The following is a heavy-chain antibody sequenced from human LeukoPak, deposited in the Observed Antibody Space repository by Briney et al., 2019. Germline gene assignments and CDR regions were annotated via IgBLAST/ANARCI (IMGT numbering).Heavy chain of an antibody. CDR2: ISGSGGST. V-gene: IGHV3-23*01. J-gene: IGHJ4*02. D-gene: IGHD3-3*01. Sequence: GGSLRLSCAASAFTFSSYAMSWVRQAPGKGLEWVSAISGSGGSTYYADSVKGRFTISRDNSKNTLYLQMNSLRAEDTAVYYCAKGFLEWLSAFDYWGQGTLVTVSS. CDR3: AKGFLEWLSAFDY. CDR1: AFTFSSYA.